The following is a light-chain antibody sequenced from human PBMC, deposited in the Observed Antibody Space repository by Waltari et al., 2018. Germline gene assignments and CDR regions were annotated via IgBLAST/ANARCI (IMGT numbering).Light chain of an antibody. CDR3: NSYSTSSTFV. Sequence: QSALTQPASVSGSPGQPLTISCTGSNSDAGGYNFVSWYQQHPGKAPKLMIYDVSNRPSGVSNRFSGSKSGNTASLTISGLQPEDAADYYCNSYSTSSTFVFGTGTRVTVL. V-gene: IGLV2-14*01. CDR2: DVS. J-gene: IGLJ1*01. CDR1: NSDAGGYNF.